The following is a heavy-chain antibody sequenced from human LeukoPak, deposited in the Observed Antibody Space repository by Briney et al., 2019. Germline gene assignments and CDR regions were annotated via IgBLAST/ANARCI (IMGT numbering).Heavy chain of an antibody. CDR3: ARGLTGGYDFWSGYPYNWFDP. J-gene: IGHJ5*02. Sequence: PGGSLRLSCAASGFSFSSYWMSWMRQAPGKGLEWVANIKFDGNEEYYVDSVKGRFTISRDNAKNSLYLQMNSLRAEDTAVYYCARGLTGGYDFWSGYPYNWFDPWGQGTLVTVSS. CDR2: IKFDGNEE. CDR1: GFSFSSYW. D-gene: IGHD3-3*01. V-gene: IGHV3-7*01.